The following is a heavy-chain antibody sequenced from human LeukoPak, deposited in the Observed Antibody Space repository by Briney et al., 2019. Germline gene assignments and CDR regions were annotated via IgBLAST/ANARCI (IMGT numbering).Heavy chain of an antibody. CDR2: IYYSGST. J-gene: IGHJ6*03. Sequence: SETLSLTCTVSGGSISSSSYYWGRIRQPPGKGLEWIGSIYYSGSTYYNPSLKSRVTISVDTSKNQFSLKLSSVTAADTALYYCARGRRDGYRLYYMDVWGKGTTVTISS. CDR1: GGSISSSSYY. V-gene: IGHV4-39*01. D-gene: IGHD5-24*01. CDR3: ARGRRDGYRLYYMDV.